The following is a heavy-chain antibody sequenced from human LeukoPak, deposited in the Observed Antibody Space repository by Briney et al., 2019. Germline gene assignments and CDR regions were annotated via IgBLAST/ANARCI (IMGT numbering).Heavy chain of an antibody. J-gene: IGHJ3*02. CDR3: AKARQSIAARLMDAFDI. V-gene: IGHV3-33*03. D-gene: IGHD6-6*01. Sequence: GGSLRLSCAASGFTFSSYGMHWVRQAPGKGLEWVAVIWYDGSNKYYADSVKGRFTISRDNAKNSLYLQMNSLRAEDTALYYCAKARQSIAARLMDAFDIWGQGTMVTVSS. CDR2: IWYDGSNK. CDR1: GFTFSSYG.